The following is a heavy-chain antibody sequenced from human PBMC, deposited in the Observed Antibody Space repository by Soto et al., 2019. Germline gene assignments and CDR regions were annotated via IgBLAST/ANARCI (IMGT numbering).Heavy chain of an antibody. Sequence: LXLTCTVSVGSISSNYWTWIRQPPWKGLEWIGYVYNSGSTNYNPSLKSRVTISEDTSKSQFSLKVNSMTAADTAVYYCARYRREAVAGYTLDNWGQGILVTVSS. D-gene: IGHD6-13*01. CDR1: VGSISSNY. J-gene: IGHJ4*02. V-gene: IGHV4-59*01. CDR3: ARYRREAVAGYTLDN. CDR2: VYNSGST.